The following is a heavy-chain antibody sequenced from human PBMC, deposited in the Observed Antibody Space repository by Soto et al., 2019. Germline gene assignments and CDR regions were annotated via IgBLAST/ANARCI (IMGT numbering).Heavy chain of an antibody. V-gene: IGHV2-5*02. Sequence: QITLKESGPTLVKPTQTLTLTCTFSGFSLSTSGVGVAWIRQPPGKALEWLALIYWDDDKRYSPSLKSRLTITKDTSKNQVVLTMTNMDPVDTATYYCARITMVRELSPFFDYWGQGTLVTVSS. CDR2: IYWDDDK. J-gene: IGHJ4*02. CDR3: ARITMVRELSPFFDY. CDR1: GFSLSTSGVG. D-gene: IGHD3-10*01.